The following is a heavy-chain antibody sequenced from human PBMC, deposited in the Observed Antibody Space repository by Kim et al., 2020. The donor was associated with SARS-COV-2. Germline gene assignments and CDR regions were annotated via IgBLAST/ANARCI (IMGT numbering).Heavy chain of an antibody. CDR2: IYYSGST. J-gene: IGHJ6*02. D-gene: IGHD3-9*01. CDR1: GGSISSSSYY. CDR3: AREGVLRYFYWVQYYYGMDV. Sequence: SETLSLTCTVSGGSISSSSYYWGWIRQPPGKGLEWIGSIYYSGSTYYNPSLKSRVTISVDTSKNQFSLKLSSVTAADTAVYHCAREGVLRYFYWVQYYYGMDVWGQGTTVTVSS. V-gene: IGHV4-39*02.